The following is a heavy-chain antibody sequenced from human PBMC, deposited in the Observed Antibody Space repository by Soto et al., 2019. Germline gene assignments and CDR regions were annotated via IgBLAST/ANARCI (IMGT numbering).Heavy chain of an antibody. CDR2: IYWDDDK. CDR3: AHRRSYCSGGSCYSGFDY. Sequence: QITLKESGPTLVKPTQTLTLTCTFSGFSLSTSGVGVGWIRQPPGKALEWLALIYWDDDKRYSPSLKSRLTITKDTSKNQVVLTLTNMDPVDTATYYCAHRRSYCSGGSCYSGFDYWGQGTLVTVSA. D-gene: IGHD2-15*01. V-gene: IGHV2-5*02. J-gene: IGHJ4*02. CDR1: GFSLSTSGVG.